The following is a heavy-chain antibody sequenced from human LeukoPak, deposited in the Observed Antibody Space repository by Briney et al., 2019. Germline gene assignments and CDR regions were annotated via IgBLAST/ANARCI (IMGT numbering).Heavy chain of an antibody. CDR2: INNDGSST. CDR1: GFTFSSHW. D-gene: IGHD4/OR15-4a*01. CDR3: ARGGAASFDL. V-gene: IGHV3-74*01. J-gene: IGHJ5*02. Sequence: GGSLRLSCAASGFTFSSHWMHWVRQAPGKGLLRVSRINNDGSSTTYADAVNGRFTASRDNAKNILYLEMNSLRVEDTAVFYCARGGAASFDLWGQGTLVTVSS.